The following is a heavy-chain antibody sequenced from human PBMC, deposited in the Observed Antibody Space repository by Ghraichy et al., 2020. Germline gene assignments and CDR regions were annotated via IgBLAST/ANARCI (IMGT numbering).Heavy chain of an antibody. V-gene: IGHV6-1*01. J-gene: IGHJ6*02. D-gene: IGHD6-13*01. CDR3: ARVTPLIAAAGDIYYYGMDV. CDR2: TYYRSKWYN. Sequence: SQTLSLTCAISGDSVSSNSAAWNWIRQSPSRGLEWLGRTYYRSKWYNDYAVSVKSRITINPDTSKNQFSLQLNSVTPEDTAVYYCARVTPLIAAAGDIYYYGMDVWGQGTTVTVSS. CDR1: GDSVSSNSAA.